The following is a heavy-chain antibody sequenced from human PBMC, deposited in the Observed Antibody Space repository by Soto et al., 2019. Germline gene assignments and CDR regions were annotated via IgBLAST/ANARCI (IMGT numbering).Heavy chain of an antibody. V-gene: IGHV3-48*01. J-gene: IGHJ4*02. CDR1: GFTFSSYS. CDR3: ARDNRPKGYEPNIDY. D-gene: IGHD5-12*01. Sequence: GGSLRLSCAASGFTFSSYSMNWVRQAPGKGLEWVSYISSSSSSTIYYADSVKGRFTISRDNAKNSLYLQMNSLRAEDTTVYYCARDNRPKGYEPNIDYWGQGTLVTVSS. CDR2: ISSSSSSTI.